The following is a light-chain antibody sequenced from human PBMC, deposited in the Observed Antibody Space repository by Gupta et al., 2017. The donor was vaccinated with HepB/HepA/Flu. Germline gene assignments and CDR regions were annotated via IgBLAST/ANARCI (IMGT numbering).Light chain of an antibody. CDR2: DAS. CDR1: RSVFVY. Sequence: IVLTQSPATLSLSPGDRATLSCRASRSVFVYLAWYQQRPGQAPRLLIYDASNRATGIPARFSGSGYGTDFTLSISSREPEDVAVYYCQQRNSWPSITFGGGTKVEIK. CDR3: QQRNSWPSIT. V-gene: IGKV3-11*01. J-gene: IGKJ4*01.